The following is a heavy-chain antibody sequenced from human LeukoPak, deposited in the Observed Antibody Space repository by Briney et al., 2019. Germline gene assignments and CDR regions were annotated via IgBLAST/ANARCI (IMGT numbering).Heavy chain of an antibody. CDR1: GINFSGYS. CDR2: ISGSSRTI. Sequence: GGSLRLSCAASGINFSGYSMHWVRQAPGKGLEWVSYISGSSRTIYYADSVKGRFTISRDNAKNSLHLQINSLRDEDTAVYYCAIRGYYDTTYAYDYHAMDVWSQGTAVTVSS. CDR3: AIRGYYDTTYAYDYHAMDV. V-gene: IGHV3-48*02. D-gene: IGHD3-22*01. J-gene: IGHJ6*02.